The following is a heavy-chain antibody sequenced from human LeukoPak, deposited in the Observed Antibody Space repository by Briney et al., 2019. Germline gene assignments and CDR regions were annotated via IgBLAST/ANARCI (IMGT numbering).Heavy chain of an antibody. Sequence: GGSLRLSCAASGFTFSDYYMNWIRQAPGKGLEWVSYISTSSNTIHYADSVKGRFTVSRDNAKNSLYLQMNSLRDDDTAVYYCARDRGTSGYLPWGQGTLVTVSS. CDR1: GFTFSDYY. V-gene: IGHV3-11*04. D-gene: IGHD3-22*01. CDR3: ARDRGTSGYLP. CDR2: ISTSSNTI. J-gene: IGHJ5*02.